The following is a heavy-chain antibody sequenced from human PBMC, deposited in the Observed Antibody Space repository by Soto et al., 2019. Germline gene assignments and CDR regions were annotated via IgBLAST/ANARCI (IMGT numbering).Heavy chain of an antibody. CDR1: GGSVSSGSYY. J-gene: IGHJ6*02. CDR3: ARGEDFWSGSQTYYYYYGMDV. D-gene: IGHD3-3*01. Sequence: SATLSLTCTVSGGSVSSGSYYWSWIRQPPGKGLEWIGYIYYSGSTNYNPSLKSRVTISVDTSKNQFSLKLSSVTAADTAVYYCARGEDFWSGSQTYYYYYGMDVWGQGTTVTVSS. V-gene: IGHV4-61*01. CDR2: IYYSGST.